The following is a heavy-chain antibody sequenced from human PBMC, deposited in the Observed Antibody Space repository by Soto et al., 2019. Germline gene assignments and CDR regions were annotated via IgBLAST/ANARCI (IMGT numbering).Heavy chain of an antibody. CDR2: IIPILGIA. V-gene: IGHV1-69*04. CDR3: ARDTRELTGDYYDSSGYEDDAFDI. D-gene: IGHD3-22*01. Sequence: GASVKVSCKASGGTFSSYTISWVRQAPGQGLEWMGRIIPILGIANYAQKFQGRVTITADKSTSTAYMELSSLRSEDTAVYYCARDTRELTGDYYDSSGYEDDAFDIWGQGTMVTVSS. CDR1: GGTFSSYT. J-gene: IGHJ3*02.